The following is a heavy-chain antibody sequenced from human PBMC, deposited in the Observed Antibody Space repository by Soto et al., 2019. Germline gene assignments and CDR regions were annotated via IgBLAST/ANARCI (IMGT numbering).Heavy chain of an antibody. D-gene: IGHD1-26*01. Sequence: GGSLRLSCAASGFTFSSYAMSWVRQAPGKGLEWVSAISGSGGSTYYPDSVKGRFTISRDNSKNTLYLQMNSLIAEDTAVYYCAELLPLTGCVYWGQGTLVTVSS. CDR3: AELLPLTGCVY. J-gene: IGHJ4*02. CDR2: ISGSGGST. CDR1: GFTFSSYA. V-gene: IGHV3-23*01.